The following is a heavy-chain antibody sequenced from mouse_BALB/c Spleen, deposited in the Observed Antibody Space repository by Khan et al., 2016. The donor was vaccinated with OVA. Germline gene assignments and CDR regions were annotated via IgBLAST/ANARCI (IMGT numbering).Heavy chain of an antibody. Sequence: QVQLQQSGPGLVAPSQSLSITCTISGFSLTNYGVHWVRQPPGKGLEWLVVIWSDGSTTYNSALKSRLTISKDNSKRQAFLKMNSLQTDDTGMYFCARQPYYHYNIMDYWGQGTSVTVSS. CDR3: ARQPYYHYNIMDY. CDR1: GFSLTNYG. D-gene: IGHD2-10*01. CDR2: IWSDGST. V-gene: IGHV2-6-1*01. J-gene: IGHJ4*01.